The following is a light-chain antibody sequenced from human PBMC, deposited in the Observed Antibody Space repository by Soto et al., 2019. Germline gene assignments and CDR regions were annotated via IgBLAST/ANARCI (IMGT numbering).Light chain of an antibody. V-gene: IGKV3-20*01. CDR2: GAS. J-gene: IGKJ4*01. CDR1: ESVSTRY. Sequence: EIVLTQSPGTLSLSPGERATLSCRASESVSTRYLVWYQQKPGQAPRLLIYGASSRATGIPDRFSGSGSGADFTLTISRLEPEDFAVYYCQQYGSVPLTFGGGTRVEIK. CDR3: QQYGSVPLT.